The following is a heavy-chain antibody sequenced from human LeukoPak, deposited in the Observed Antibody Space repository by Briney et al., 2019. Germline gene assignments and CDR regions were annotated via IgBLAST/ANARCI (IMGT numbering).Heavy chain of an antibody. Sequence: ASLKVSCKASGYTFTSFGISWVRQAPGQGLEWMGWINPNSGDTNYAQKFQGRVTMTRDKSISTAYMELSRLRSDDTAVYYCARGNWNDVGGSVDYWGQGTLVTVSS. D-gene: IGHD1-1*01. V-gene: IGHV1-2*02. CDR3: ARGNWNDVGGSVDY. J-gene: IGHJ4*02. CDR1: GYTFTSFG. CDR2: INPNSGDT.